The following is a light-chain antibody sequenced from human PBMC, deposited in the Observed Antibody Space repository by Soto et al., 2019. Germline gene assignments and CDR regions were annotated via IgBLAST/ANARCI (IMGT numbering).Light chain of an antibody. J-gene: IGKJ4*01. V-gene: IGKV3-11*01. Sequence: EVVLTQSPVTLSLSPGERATLSCRASQNINNYLAWYQQKPGQPPRLLIYDAFNRATGIPARFSGSGSGTDFILTISSLKPEDFGVYYCQQRNNWVTFGGGTKVEIK. CDR1: QNINNY. CDR3: QQRNNWVT. CDR2: DAF.